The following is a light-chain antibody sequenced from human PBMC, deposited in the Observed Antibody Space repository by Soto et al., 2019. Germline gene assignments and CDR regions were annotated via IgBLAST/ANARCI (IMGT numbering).Light chain of an antibody. CDR3: QQYGTSSYT. V-gene: IGKV3-20*01. CDR2: GVS. Sequence: IVLTQSPGTLSLSPGERATLSCWASQSVRNNYLAWYQQKPGQAPRLLIYGVSARATGIPDRFSGSGSGTAFTLTISRLEPEDFAVYYCQQYGTSSYTFGQGTKLEIK. CDR1: QSVRNNY. J-gene: IGKJ2*01.